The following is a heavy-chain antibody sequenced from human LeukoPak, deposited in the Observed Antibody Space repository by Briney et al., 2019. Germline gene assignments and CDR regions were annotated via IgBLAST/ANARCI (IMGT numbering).Heavy chain of an antibody. D-gene: IGHD2-21*02. CDR3: AREYCGGDCYSGAFDI. Sequence: SETLSLTCTVSGGSISSSGYYWGWIRQPPGKGLEWIGSVDYTGITSHSPSLKSRVTISVDTSKNQFSLKLSSVTAADTAVYYCAREYCGGDCYSGAFDIWDQGTMVTVSS. J-gene: IGHJ3*02. CDR1: GGSISSSGYY. V-gene: IGHV4-39*07. CDR2: VDYTGIT.